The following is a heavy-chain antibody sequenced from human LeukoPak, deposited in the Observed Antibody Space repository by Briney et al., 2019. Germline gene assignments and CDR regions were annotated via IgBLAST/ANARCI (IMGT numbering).Heavy chain of an antibody. V-gene: IGHV4-4*07. D-gene: IGHD2/OR15-2a*01. CDR2: IYNGGTT. CDR1: GGSVSSNY. J-gene: IGHJ4*02. CDR3: AHSISMDFEY. Sequence: SETLSLTCTVSGGSVSSNYWNWIRQPAGKGLEWIGRIYNGGTTNYNPSLESRVTISIDRSKDQFSLKLTSVTAADTAVYYCAHSISMDFEYWGQGTLVTVSS.